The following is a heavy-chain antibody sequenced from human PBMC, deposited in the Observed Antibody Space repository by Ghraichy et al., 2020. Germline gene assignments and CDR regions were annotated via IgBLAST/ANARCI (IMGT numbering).Heavy chain of an antibody. CDR1: GFTFSIFG. CDR3: ARDFKSRWTNWFDP. V-gene: IGHV3-30*03. CDR2: IAYDGSSA. Sequence: GGSLRLSCAASGFTFSIFGMHWVRQAPGKGLEWVAMIAYDGSSAHYADSVKGRFTVSRDISNNTLYLQMNSLRAEDTAVYYRARDFKSRWTNWFDPWGQGTLVTVSS. D-gene: IGHD1-1*01. J-gene: IGHJ5*02.